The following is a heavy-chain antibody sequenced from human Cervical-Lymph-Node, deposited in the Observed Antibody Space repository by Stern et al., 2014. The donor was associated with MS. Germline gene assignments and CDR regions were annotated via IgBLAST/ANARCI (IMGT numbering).Heavy chain of an antibody. D-gene: IGHD2-2*02. Sequence: VQLVESGGGVVQPGGSQRLSCTASGFTFEDYAMEWVRQVPGKGLEWVAMIWCDGSQKYYGDSVRGRFSFSRANSRNTLYLQMKSLSLEDTAVYYCAKKIPDYDYYAMDVWGQGTTVTVSS. CDR3: AKKIPDYDYYAMDV. CDR1: GFTFEDYA. J-gene: IGHJ6*02. V-gene: IGHV3-33*06. CDR2: IWCDGSQK.